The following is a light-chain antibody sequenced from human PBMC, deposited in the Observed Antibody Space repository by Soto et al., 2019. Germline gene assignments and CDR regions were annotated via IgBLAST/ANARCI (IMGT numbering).Light chain of an antibody. CDR1: QSVSSSY. J-gene: IGKJ1*01. CDR3: QQYGSSPQT. Sequence: EIMLTQSPGTLSLSPGERATLSCRASQSVSSSYLAWYQQKPGQAPRLLIYGASSRATGIPDRFSGSGSGTDFTLTISRLGPEDFALYYCQQYGSSPQTFGQGTKVEIK. CDR2: GAS. V-gene: IGKV3-20*01.